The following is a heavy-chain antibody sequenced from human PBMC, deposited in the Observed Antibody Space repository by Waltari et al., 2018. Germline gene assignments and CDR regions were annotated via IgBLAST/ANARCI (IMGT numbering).Heavy chain of an antibody. CDR3: ARLGASAAGPYDY. D-gene: IGHD3-16*01. V-gene: IGHV3-66*01. CDR2: IDSGAGT. CDR1: GLPVTINY. J-gene: IGHJ4*02. Sequence: EVQLVESGGGLVHLGGSLRLSCAASGLPVTINYMSWVRQAPGKGLEWVSFIDSGAGTKYADSVKGRFTVSRDTSKNTVYLQMNSLRVEDTAVYFCARLGASAAGPYDYWGQGTLVTVSS.